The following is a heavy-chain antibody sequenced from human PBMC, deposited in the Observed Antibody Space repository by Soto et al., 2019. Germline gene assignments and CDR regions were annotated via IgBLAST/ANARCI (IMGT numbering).Heavy chain of an antibody. CDR3: ARIYCTTTTCDSWFDP. Sequence: GESLKISCTGFGYTFTTFWISRVRQMPGKGLEWMGRIDPGDTYATYSPAFQGHVTISADKATSTAYLQWSSLKASDTAMYFCARIYCTTTTCDSWFDPWGQGTLVTVSS. V-gene: IGHV5-10-1*01. CDR2: IDPGDTYA. J-gene: IGHJ5*02. D-gene: IGHD2-2*01. CDR1: GYTFTTFW.